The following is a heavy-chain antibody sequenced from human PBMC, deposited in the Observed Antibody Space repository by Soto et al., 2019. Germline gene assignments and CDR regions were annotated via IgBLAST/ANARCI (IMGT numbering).Heavy chain of an antibody. CDR3: VRCPSYGFVDY. D-gene: IGHD5-18*01. CDR2: IYSGGTT. V-gene: IGHV3-53*02. J-gene: IGHJ4*02. Sequence: EVQLVETGGGLIQPGGSLRLSCAASGFAVTNNHMSWVRQAPGKGLEWVSLIYSGGTTNYADSVRGRFTISRDNSKNTVYLQMHNVRVEDTAVYYCVRCPSYGFVDYWGQGTLVTVSS. CDR1: GFAVTNNH.